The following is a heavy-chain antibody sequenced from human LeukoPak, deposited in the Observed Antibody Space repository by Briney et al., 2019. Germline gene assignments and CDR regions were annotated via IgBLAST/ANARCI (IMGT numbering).Heavy chain of an antibody. Sequence: GGSLRLSCAASGFTFSSYSMNWVRQAPGNGLEWVSSISSSSSYIYYADSVKGRFTISRDNAKNSLYLQMNSLRAEDTAVYYCARDGYSSGWHPPFDYWGQGTLVTVSS. J-gene: IGHJ4*02. V-gene: IGHV3-21*01. D-gene: IGHD6-19*01. CDR3: ARDGYSSGWHPPFDY. CDR2: ISSSSSYI. CDR1: GFTFSSYS.